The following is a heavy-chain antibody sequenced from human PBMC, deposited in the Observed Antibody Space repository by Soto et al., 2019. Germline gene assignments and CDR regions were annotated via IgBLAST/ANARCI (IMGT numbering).Heavy chain of an antibody. CDR3: ARDLKFGQAGY. Sequence: SETLSLTCTVSGGSISSYYWTWIQQPSGKGLEWIGRIYTSGSTNYNPSLKSRVTMSVDTSKNQFSLKLSSVTAADTAVYYCARDLKFGQAGYWGQGSQVTVPQ. D-gene: IGHD3-10*01. CDR2: IYTSGST. CDR1: GGSISSYY. J-gene: IGHJ4*02. V-gene: IGHV4-4*07.